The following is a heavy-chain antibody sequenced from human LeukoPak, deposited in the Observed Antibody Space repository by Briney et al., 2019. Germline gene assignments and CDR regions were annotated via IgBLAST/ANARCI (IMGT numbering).Heavy chain of an antibody. V-gene: IGHV1-8*01. J-gene: IGHJ5*02. CDR1: GCTFTSYD. CDR2: MNPNSGNT. Sequence: GASVKVSCTASGCTFTSYDINWVRQATGQGLEWMGWMNPNSGNTGYAQKFQGRVTMTRNTSISTAYMELSSLRSEDTAVYYCARRRRMSSGWYGNWFDPWGQGTLVTVSS. CDR3: ARRRRMSSGWYGNWFDP. D-gene: IGHD6-19*01.